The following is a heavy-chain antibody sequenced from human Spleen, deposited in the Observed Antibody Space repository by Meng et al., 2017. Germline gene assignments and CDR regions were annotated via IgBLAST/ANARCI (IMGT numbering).Heavy chain of an antibody. CDR3: ARNDDEYYDFWSGPRGFKD. CDR1: VFTFSSYC. J-gene: IGHJ4*02. D-gene: IGHD3-3*01. V-gene: IGHV3-21*01. CDR2: ISSRSTKI. Sequence: EVQLVESVGGLVKTGGSLRLSCAASVFTFSSYCLNWVCQAAGKGLEWVSSISSRSTKIYYADSVKGRFTVSRDNAKNSLYLQMNSLRAADTAVYYCARNDDEYYDFWSGPRGFKDWGQGTLVTVSS.